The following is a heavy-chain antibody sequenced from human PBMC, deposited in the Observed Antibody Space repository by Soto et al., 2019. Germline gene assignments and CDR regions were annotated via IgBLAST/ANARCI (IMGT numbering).Heavy chain of an antibody. V-gene: IGHV3-48*02. CDR2: ISVGGGSI. Sequence: EVQLVESGGGLVQPGGSLRVSCIDSGFTFRDYAFNWVRQAPGKGLEWVSYISVGGGSIFYADSVKGRFTISRDDAGNSVYLQMNTLRHEDTAVYHCVRDHRWAFDIWGQGTVVTVSS. D-gene: IGHD2-15*01. CDR3: VRDHRWAFDI. J-gene: IGHJ3*02. CDR1: GFTFRDYA.